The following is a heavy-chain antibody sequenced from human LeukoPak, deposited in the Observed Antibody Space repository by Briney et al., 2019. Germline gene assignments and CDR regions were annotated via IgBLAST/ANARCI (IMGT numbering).Heavy chain of an antibody. CDR3: ARDRGAAAGN. CDR1: GFNVSINY. V-gene: IGHV3-53*01. CDR2: IYRGGST. J-gene: IGHJ4*02. Sequence: GGSLRLSCAASGFNVSINYMGWVRQAPGKGLEWVSVIYRGGSTYYADSVKGRFTMSRDNSKNTVYLQMDSLRAEDAGVYYCARDRGAAAGNWGQGTLVTVSS. D-gene: IGHD6-13*01.